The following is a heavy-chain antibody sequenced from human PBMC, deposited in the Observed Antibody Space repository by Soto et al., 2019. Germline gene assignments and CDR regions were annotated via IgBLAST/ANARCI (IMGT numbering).Heavy chain of an antibody. D-gene: IGHD6-6*01. CDR1: GFTFSNAW. CDR2: IKSKTDGGTT. V-gene: IGHV3-15*01. Sequence: RESLRLSCLASGFTFSNAWLSWVRQAPGKGLEWVGRIKSKTDGGTTDYTAPVKGRFTISRDDSKNTLYLQMNSLKIEETAVYDCTTGSTSTKNYWGQGTPVTVSS. CDR3: TTGSTSTKNY. J-gene: IGHJ4*02.